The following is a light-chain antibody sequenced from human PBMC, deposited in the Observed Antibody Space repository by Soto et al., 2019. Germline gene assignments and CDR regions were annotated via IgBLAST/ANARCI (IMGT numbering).Light chain of an antibody. Sequence: IQITHSPFSLSASVLYRVTITCRASQGIRNDLGWYQQKPGKAPKLLIYAASSLQSGVPSRFSGSGSGTDFTLTISSLQPEDFATYYCLQDYNYPQWTFGQGTKVDIK. CDR2: AAS. V-gene: IGKV1-6*01. J-gene: IGKJ1*01. CDR1: QGIRND. CDR3: LQDYNYPQWT.